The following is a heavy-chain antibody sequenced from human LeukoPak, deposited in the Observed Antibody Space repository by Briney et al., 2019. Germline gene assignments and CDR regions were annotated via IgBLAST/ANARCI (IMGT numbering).Heavy chain of an antibody. CDR3: ARNYYDSSGYYLFDAFDI. CDR1: GDSVSSGYYY. D-gene: IGHD3-22*01. Sequence: PSETLSLTCTVSGDSVSSGYYYWSWIRQPPGKGLEWIGNIYYTGSTNYNPSLKSRVTISVDTSKNQFSLKLNSVTAADMAAYYCARNYYDSSGYYLFDAFDIWGQGTMVTVSS. CDR2: IYYTGST. J-gene: IGHJ3*02. V-gene: IGHV4-61*01.